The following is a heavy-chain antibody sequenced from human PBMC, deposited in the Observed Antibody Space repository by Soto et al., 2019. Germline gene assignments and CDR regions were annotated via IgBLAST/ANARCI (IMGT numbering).Heavy chain of an antibody. CDR2: IYHSGNT. CDR3: ARKGNTFGGVLVIPPVGMDV. V-gene: IGHV4-38-2*01. Sequence: PSETLSLTCAVSGYSISSGYYWGWVRQPPGKGLEWIGSIYHSGNTYYNPSLKSRVTISVEASKNQFSLKLSSVTAADTAVYYCARKGNTFGGVLVIPPVGMDVWGQGTTVTVSS. D-gene: IGHD3-16*02. CDR1: GYSISSGYY. J-gene: IGHJ6*02.